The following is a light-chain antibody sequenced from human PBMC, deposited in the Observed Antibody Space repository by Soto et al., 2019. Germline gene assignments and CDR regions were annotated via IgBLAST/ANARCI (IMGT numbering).Light chain of an antibody. CDR1: QSVSGY. CDR2: DAS. V-gene: IGKV3-11*01. J-gene: IGKJ2*01. Sequence: DIVLTQSPATLSLSPGERATLSCRASQSVSGYLAWYQQKPGQAPRLLIYDASNRATGIPARFSGSGSGTDFTLTISSLEPEDFSVYFCQQRSNWPPMYTFGQGTRLEIK. CDR3: QQRSNWPPMYT.